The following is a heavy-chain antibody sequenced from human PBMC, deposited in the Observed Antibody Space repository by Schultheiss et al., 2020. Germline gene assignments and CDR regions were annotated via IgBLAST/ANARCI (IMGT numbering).Heavy chain of an antibody. J-gene: IGHJ4*02. D-gene: IGHD5-18*01. V-gene: IGHV3-33*06. CDR2: IWNDGTHK. Sequence: GGSLRLSCAASGFTFRSFWMHWVRQAPGKGLEWLTVIWNDGTHKLYADSVKGRFTISRDNSKNTLYLQMNSLRAEDTAVYYCAKDPFPAMVPYYFDYWGQGTLVTVSS. CDR3: AKDPFPAMVPYYFDY. CDR1: GFTFRSFW.